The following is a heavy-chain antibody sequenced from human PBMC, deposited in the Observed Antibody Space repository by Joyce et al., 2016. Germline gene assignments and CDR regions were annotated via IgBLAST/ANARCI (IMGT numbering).Heavy chain of an antibody. CDR3: VTGLCIGTACHWDDAFDV. CDR2: VKSKSQGGTT. Sequence: EVQLVESGGGLVKPGGSLRLSCAASGFSFRNAWVTWVRRAPGKGLAWVGRVKSKSQGGTTDYAAPVKGRFTISRDDSRDTAYLQMNSLKSEDTGVYFCVTGLCIGTACHWDDAFDVWGQGTMVTVSS. D-gene: IGHD2-2*01. V-gene: IGHV3-15*01. J-gene: IGHJ3*01. CDR1: GFSFRNAW.